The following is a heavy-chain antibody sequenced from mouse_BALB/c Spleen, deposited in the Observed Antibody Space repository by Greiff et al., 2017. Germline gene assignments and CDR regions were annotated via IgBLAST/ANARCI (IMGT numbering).Heavy chain of an antibody. CDR2: ISSGSSTI. Sequence: EVQVVESGGGLVQPGGSRKLSCAASGFTFSSFGMHWVRQAPEKGLEWVAYISSGSSTIYYADTVKGRFTISRDNPKNTLFLQMTSLRSEDTAMYYCARSRVTTATYYYAMDYWGQGTSVTVSS. D-gene: IGHD1-2*01. V-gene: IGHV5-17*02. CDR3: ARSRVTTATYYYAMDY. CDR1: GFTFSSFG. J-gene: IGHJ4*01.